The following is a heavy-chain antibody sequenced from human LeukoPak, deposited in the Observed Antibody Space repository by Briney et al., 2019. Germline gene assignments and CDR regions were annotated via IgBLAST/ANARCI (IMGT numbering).Heavy chain of an antibody. J-gene: IGHJ4*02. CDR2: ISSSGRSI. CDR3: ARRISRYCSGGSCYSGWEFYFDS. Sequence: GGSLRLSCAASGFTFSSYEMNWVRQAPGKGLEWVSYISSSGRSIHYADSVKGRFTISRDNAKNSLYLQMNSLRAEDTAVYHCARRISRYCSGGSCYSGWEFYFDSWGQGTPVTVSS. D-gene: IGHD2-15*01. CDR1: GFTFSSYE. V-gene: IGHV3-48*03.